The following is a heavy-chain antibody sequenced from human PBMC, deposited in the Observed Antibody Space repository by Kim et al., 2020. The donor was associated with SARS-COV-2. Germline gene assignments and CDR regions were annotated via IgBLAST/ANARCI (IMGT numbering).Heavy chain of an antibody. CDR2: IYYSGST. CDR1: GGSISSSSYY. Sequence: SETLSLTCTVSGGSISSSSYYWGWIRQPPGKGLEWIGSIYYSGSTYYNPSLKSRVTISVDTSKNQFSLKLSSVTAADTAVYYCARLRDVWYSSSPGLGYWGQGTLVTVSS. V-gene: IGHV4-39*01. D-gene: IGHD6-13*01. J-gene: IGHJ4*02. CDR3: ARLRDVWYSSSPGLGY.